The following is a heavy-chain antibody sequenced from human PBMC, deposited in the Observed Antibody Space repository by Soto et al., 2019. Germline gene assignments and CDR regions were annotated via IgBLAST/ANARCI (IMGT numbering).Heavy chain of an antibody. CDR2: INHSGST. CDR3: ARGYGVVVPAAMDYFVY. Sequence: PSETLSLTCAVYGGSFSGYYWSWIRHPPGKGLEWIGEINHSGSTNYNPSLKSRVTISVDTSKNQFSLKLSSVTAADTAVYYCARGYGVVVPAAMDYFVYCGQGLLVTVS. D-gene: IGHD2-2*01. V-gene: IGHV4-34*01. J-gene: IGHJ4*02. CDR1: GGSFSGYY.